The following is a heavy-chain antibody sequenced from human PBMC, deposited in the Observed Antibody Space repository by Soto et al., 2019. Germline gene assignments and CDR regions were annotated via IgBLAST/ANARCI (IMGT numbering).Heavy chain of an antibody. V-gene: IGHV4-39*01. CDR1: GGSISSSSYY. D-gene: IGHD4-4*01. Sequence: SETLSLTCTVSGGSISSSSYYWGWIRQPPGKGLEWIGSINYSGSTYYNPSLKSRVTISVDTSKNQFSLKLSSVTAADTAVYYCARPKKYSNYYMDVWGKGTTVTVSS. CDR2: INYSGST. CDR3: ARPKKYSNYYMDV. J-gene: IGHJ6*03.